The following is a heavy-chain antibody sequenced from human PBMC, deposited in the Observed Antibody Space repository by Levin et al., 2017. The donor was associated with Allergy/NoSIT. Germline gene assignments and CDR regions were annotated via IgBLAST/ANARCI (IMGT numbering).Heavy chain of an antibody. J-gene: IGHJ4*02. Sequence: GGSLRLSCAASGFTFSNSWMHWVRQAPGKGLVWVSRINTDGSSTIYADSVKGRFTISRDNAKNTLYLQMDSLRVEDTAVYYCARVSGGTTPPGWGQGTLVTVSS. CDR3: ARVSGGTTPPG. V-gene: IGHV3-74*01. CDR2: INTDGSST. D-gene: IGHD3-16*01. CDR1: GFTFSNSW.